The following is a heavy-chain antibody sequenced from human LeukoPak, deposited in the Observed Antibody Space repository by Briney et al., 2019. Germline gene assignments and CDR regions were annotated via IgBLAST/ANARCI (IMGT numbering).Heavy chain of an antibody. Sequence: GGSPRLSCAASGFTFTNYAMSWVRQAPGKGLDCVSVITSAGATYYADSVKGRFIISRDNSQNTLYLQMNSLRAEDTAVYYCASRESPGYYYGMDVWGQGTTVTVSS. CDR1: GFTFTNYA. CDR3: ASRESPGYYYGMDV. CDR2: ITSAGAT. D-gene: IGHD3-10*01. J-gene: IGHJ6*02. V-gene: IGHV3-66*01.